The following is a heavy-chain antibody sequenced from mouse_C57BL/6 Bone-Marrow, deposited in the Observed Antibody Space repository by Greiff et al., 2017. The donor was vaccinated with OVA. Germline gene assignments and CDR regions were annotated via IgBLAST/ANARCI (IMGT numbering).Heavy chain of an antibody. V-gene: IGHV1-26*01. D-gene: IGHD1-1*01. Sequence: EVQLQQSGPELVKPGASVKISCKASGYTFTDYYMNWVKQSHGKSLEWIGDINPNNGGTSYTQKFKGKATLTVDKSSSTAYMELRSLTSEDSAVYYCARPLDYYGSSYWYFDVWGTGTTVTVSS. CDR3: ARPLDYYGSSYWYFDV. CDR2: INPNNGGT. CDR1: GYTFTDYY. J-gene: IGHJ1*03.